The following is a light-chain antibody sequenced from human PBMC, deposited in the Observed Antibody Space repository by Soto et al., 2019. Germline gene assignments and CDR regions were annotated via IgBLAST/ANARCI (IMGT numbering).Light chain of an antibody. CDR1: DIRTRS. CDR3: QAWDFVTDHAV. CDR2: DDS. V-gene: IGLV3-21*02. Sequence: SYELTQPPSLSVARGQTATITCGGDDIRTRSVHWYQQKPGQAPVLVVYDDSDSVIPERFSGSNSGNTATLTIGRAEAGDEADYYCQAWDFVTDHAVFGGGTKLTVL. J-gene: IGLJ2*01.